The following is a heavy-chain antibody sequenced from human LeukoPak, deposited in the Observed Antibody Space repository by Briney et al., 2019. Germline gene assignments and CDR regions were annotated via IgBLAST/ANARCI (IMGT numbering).Heavy chain of an antibody. CDR2: ISSSSTI. J-gene: IGHJ4*02. CDR1: GFTFSGYS. V-gene: IGHV3-48*02. D-gene: IGHD3-22*01. Sequence: PGGSLRLSCAASGFTFSGYSMNWVRQAPGKGLEWASYISSSSTIYYADSVKGRFTISRDNAKNSLYLQMNSLRDEDTAVYYCATNYYDSSGFGYWGQGTLVTVSS. CDR3: ATNYYDSSGFGY.